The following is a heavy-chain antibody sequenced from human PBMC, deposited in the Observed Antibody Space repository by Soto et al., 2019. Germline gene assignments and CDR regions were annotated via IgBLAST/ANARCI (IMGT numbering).Heavy chain of an antibody. J-gene: IGHJ3*02. CDR1: GYTFTGYY. D-gene: IGHD3-22*01. V-gene: IGHV1-2*04. CDR2: INPNNGGT. CDR3: ARVRYYDSSGYSPDAFDI. Sequence: ASVKVSCKASGYTFTGYYMHWVRQAPGQGLEWMGWINPNNGGTNYAQKFQGWVTMTRDTSISTAYMELSRLRSDDTAVYYCARVRYYDSSGYSPDAFDIWGQGTMVT.